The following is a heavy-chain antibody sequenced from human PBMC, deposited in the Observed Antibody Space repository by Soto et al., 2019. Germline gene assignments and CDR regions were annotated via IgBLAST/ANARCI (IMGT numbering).Heavy chain of an antibody. CDR2: ISGSGSTT. Sequence: GGSLRLSCAASGFTFNSYTMNWVRQAPGTGLEWVAVISGSGSTTKYADPVKGRFTISRDNSKNTLYLQMNSLRAEDTALYYCAKDANSDRRLDDWGQGTQVTVSS. V-gene: IGHV3-23*01. J-gene: IGHJ4*02. CDR3: AKDANSDRRLDD. CDR1: GFTFNSYT. D-gene: IGHD2-15*01.